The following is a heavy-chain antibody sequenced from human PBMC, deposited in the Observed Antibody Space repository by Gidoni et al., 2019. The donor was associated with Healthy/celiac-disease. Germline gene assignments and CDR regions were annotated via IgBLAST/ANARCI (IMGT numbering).Heavy chain of an antibody. V-gene: IGHV3-23*01. D-gene: IGHD5-12*01. Sequence: EVQLLESGGGLVQPGGSLRLSCAASGFNFSSYAMSWVRQAPGKGLECVSAISGSGGSTYYADSVKGRFTISRDNSKNTLYLQMNSLRAEDTAVYYCAKVLEEMATIHDIWGQGTMVTVSS. CDR2: ISGSGGST. J-gene: IGHJ3*02. CDR1: GFNFSSYA. CDR3: AKVLEEMATIHDI.